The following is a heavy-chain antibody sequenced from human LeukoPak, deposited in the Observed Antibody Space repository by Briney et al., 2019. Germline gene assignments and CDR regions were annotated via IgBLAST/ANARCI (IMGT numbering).Heavy chain of an antibody. CDR2: IYYSGST. CDR1: GGSISSSSYY. J-gene: IGHJ4*02. Sequence: SETLSLTCTVSGGSISSSSYYWGWIRQPPGKGLEWIGSIYYSGSTNYNPSLKSRVTISVDTSKNQFSLKLSSVTAADTAVYYCARVTGYMIEDYFDYWGQGTLVTVSS. D-gene: IGHD3-9*01. V-gene: IGHV4-39*07. CDR3: ARVTGYMIEDYFDY.